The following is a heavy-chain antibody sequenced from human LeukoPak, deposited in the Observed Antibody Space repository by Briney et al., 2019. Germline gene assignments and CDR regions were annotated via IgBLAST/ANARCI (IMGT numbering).Heavy chain of an antibody. D-gene: IGHD2-8*01. CDR3: ARPLAPVMLNAFDI. CDR1: GYSFTNYY. V-gene: IGHV1-46*01. CDR2: INPSGGST. J-gene: IGHJ3*02. Sequence: ASVKVSCKASGYSFTNYYIHWVRQAPGRGLEWMGIINPSGGSTGYAQKFQGRVTVTRDTSTSTVYMELSSLRSEDTAVYYCARPLAPVMLNAFDIWGQGTMVTVSS.